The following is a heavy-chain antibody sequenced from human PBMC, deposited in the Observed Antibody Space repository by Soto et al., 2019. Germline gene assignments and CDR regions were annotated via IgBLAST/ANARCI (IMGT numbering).Heavy chain of an antibody. Sequence: GGSLRLSCAASGFRFDDYNIHWVRQAPGKGLEWVSLITWNGGNTYYADSVKGRFTISRDGTTESVSLQMTSLKREDTGLYYCAREALSFGSALDVWGQGTMVTVSS. CDR3: AREALSFGSALDV. CDR2: ITWNGGNT. CDR1: GFRFDDYN. V-gene: IGHV3-43*01. D-gene: IGHD3-3*01. J-gene: IGHJ6*02.